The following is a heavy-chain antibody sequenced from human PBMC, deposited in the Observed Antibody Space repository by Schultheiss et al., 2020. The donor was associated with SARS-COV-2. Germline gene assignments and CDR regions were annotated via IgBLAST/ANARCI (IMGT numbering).Heavy chain of an antibody. CDR3: ARDFMGIGYFDF. D-gene: IGHD7-27*01. CDR2: INRSGST. V-gene: IGHV4-61*01. CDR1: GGSVSSGSYY. J-gene: IGHJ4*02. Sequence: SQTLSLTCTVSGGSVSSGSYYWSWIRQPPGKGLEWIGEINRSGSTNYNPSLKGRVTISVDTSKNKFSLKLSSVTAADTAVYYCARDFMGIGYFDFWGQGTLVTVSS.